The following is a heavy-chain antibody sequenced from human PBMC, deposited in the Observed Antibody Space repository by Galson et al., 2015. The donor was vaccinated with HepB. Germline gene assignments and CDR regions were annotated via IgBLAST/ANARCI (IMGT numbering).Heavy chain of an antibody. Sequence: SLRLSCAASGFPFTSYTMNWVRQFPGKGLEWVSFISVSSTYIYYADSVKGRFTMSRDDAKNSLYLQMNSLRAEDAAVYYCARGHSSNYATTSWGQGTLVTVSS. V-gene: IGHV3-21*01. CDR1: GFPFTSYT. J-gene: IGHJ5*02. D-gene: IGHD2-8*01. CDR3: ARGHSSNYATTS. CDR2: ISVSSTYI.